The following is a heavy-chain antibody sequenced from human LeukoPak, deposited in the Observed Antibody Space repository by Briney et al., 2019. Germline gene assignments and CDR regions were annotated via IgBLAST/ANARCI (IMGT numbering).Heavy chain of an antibody. CDR1: GFTSSTYW. J-gene: IGHJ4*02. CDR2: IKQDGSAK. V-gene: IGHV3-7*01. CDR3: AVAAGWEQAY. D-gene: IGHD1-26*01. Sequence: GGSLRLSCAASGFTSSTYWMSWVRQAPGKGLEWVANIKQDGSAKNYVDSAMGRFTISRDSAKNSLYLQMNSLRAEDTAVYYCAVAAGWEQAYWGQGTLVTVSS.